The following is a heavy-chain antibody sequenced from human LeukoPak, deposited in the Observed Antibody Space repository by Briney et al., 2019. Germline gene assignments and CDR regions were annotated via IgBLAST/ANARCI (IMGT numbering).Heavy chain of an antibody. CDR2: INPNSGGT. J-gene: IGHJ3*02. CDR3: ARAEIFQVAGPDAFDI. V-gene: IGHV1-2*02. Sequence: EASVKVSCKASGYTFTGYYMHWVRQAPGQGLEWMGWINPNSGGTNYAQKFQGRVTMTRDTSISTAYMELSRLRSDDTAVYYCARAEIFQVAGPDAFDIWGQGTMVTVSS. D-gene: IGHD6-19*01. CDR1: GYTFTGYY.